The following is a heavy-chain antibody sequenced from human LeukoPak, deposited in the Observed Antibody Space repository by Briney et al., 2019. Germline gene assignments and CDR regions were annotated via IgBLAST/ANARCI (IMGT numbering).Heavy chain of an antibody. CDR3: ARGMTTVTSFGTDDAFDI. D-gene: IGHD4-17*01. CDR1: GGSISSGDYY. V-gene: IGHV4-30-4*01. Sequence: SETLSLTCTVSGGSISSGDYYWSWIRQPPGKGLEWIGYIYYSGSTYYNPSLKSRVTISVDTSKNQFSLKLSSVTAADTAVYYCARGMTTVTSFGTDDAFDIWGQGTMVTVSS. J-gene: IGHJ3*02. CDR2: IYYSGST.